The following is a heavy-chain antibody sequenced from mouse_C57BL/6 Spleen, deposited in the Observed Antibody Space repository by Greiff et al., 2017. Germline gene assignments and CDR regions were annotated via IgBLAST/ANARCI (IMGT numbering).Heavy chain of an antibody. V-gene: IGHV5-17*01. D-gene: IGHD1-1*01. J-gene: IGHJ4*01. CDR3: ARAPYGSTDCAMDD. CDR2: ISSGSSTI. CDR1: GFTFSDYG. Sequence: EVMLVESGGGLVKPGGSLKLSCAASGFTFSDYGMHWVRQAPEKGLEWVAYISSGSSTIYYADTVKGRFTISRDNAKNTLFLQMTSLRSEDTAMYYCARAPYGSTDCAMDDWGQGTSVTVSS.